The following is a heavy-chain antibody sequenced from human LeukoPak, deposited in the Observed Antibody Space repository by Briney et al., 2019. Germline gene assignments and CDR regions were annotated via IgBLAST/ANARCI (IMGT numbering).Heavy chain of an antibody. V-gene: IGHV5-51*01. CDR2: IYPDDSDT. CDR3: ARSAAGNYWAYFPH. CDR1: GYSFTNYW. Sequence: GESLKISCKGSGYSFTNYWIGWVRQMPGKGLEWMGIIYPDDSDTRYSPSFQGQVTISADKSITTAYLQWSSLKASDTAMYYCARSAAGNYWAYFPHWGQGTLLTVSS. D-gene: IGHD1-7*01. J-gene: IGHJ1*01.